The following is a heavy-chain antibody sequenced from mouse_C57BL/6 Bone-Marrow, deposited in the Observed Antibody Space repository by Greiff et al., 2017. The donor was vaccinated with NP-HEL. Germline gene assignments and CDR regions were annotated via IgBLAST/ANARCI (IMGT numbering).Heavy chain of an antibody. CDR3: ARWSGYDGVYYAMDY. CDR1: GYTFPRYW. D-gene: IGHD2-2*01. V-gene: IGHV1-69*01. Sequence: QVQLQQPGAELVMPGASVKLSCKASGYTFPRYWMHWVKQRPGQGLEWIGEIDPSDSYNNYNQKFKGKSTLTVDKSSSTAYMQLSSLTSEDSAVYYCARWSGYDGVYYAMDYWGQGTSVTVSS. J-gene: IGHJ4*01. CDR2: IDPSDSYN.